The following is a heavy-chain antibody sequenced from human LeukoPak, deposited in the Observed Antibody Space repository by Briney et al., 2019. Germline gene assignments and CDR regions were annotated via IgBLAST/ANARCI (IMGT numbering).Heavy chain of an antibody. Sequence: GASVKVSCKASGYTFTDYALHWVRQAPGQSLEWMGWITTGRGETRYSQEFQRRITFTRDTSASTVYMDLSDLRSEDTAVYYCARGGKQLRGGNYFDSWGQGTLVAVSS. D-gene: IGHD3-16*01. J-gene: IGHJ4*02. CDR1: GYTFTDYA. V-gene: IGHV1-3*03. CDR3: ARGGKQLRGGNYFDS. CDR2: ITTGRGET.